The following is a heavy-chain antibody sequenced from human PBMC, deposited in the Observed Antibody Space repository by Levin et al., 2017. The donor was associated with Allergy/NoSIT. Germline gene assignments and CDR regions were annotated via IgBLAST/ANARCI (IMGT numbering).Heavy chain of an antibody. V-gene: IGHV4-4*02. Sequence: KTSETLSLTCAVSGGSISSGSWWSWVRQPPGRGLEWSGEIHRSGTTNYKPSLKSRVTISLDNSKNHFYLTLSSVTAAETAVFYCATGGNYLFDYWGLGTLVTVSS. CDR2: IHRSGTT. J-gene: IGHJ4*02. CDR1: GGSISSGSW. D-gene: IGHD4-23*01. CDR3: ATGGNYLFDY.